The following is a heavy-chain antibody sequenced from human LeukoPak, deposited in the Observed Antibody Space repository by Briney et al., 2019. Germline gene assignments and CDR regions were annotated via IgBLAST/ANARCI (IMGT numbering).Heavy chain of an antibody. V-gene: IGHV4-34*01. J-gene: IGHJ4*02. D-gene: IGHD3-9*01. Sequence: KPSETLSLTCTVQRGSLSGAYWTWIRQPPGKGLEWIGEINHTGSTNYNPSFKGRVTMSADTPKNQLSLNLTSVTAADTAVYYCARGPVRLARPYDYWGQGTLVTVSS. CDR2: INHTGST. CDR1: RGSLSGAY. CDR3: ARGPVRLARPYDY.